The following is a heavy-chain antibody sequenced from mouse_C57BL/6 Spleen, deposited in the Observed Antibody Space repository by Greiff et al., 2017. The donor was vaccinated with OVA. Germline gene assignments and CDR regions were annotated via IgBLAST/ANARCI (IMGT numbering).Heavy chain of an antibody. J-gene: IGHJ3*01. CDR1: GFTFSDYG. V-gene: IGHV5-17*01. CDR3: AGPDGNYPAWFAY. D-gene: IGHD2-1*01. CDR2: ISSGSSTI. Sequence: EVKLVESGGGLVKPGGSLKLSCAASGFTFSDYGMHWVRQAPEKGLEWVAYISSGSSTIYYADTVKGRFTISRDNAKNTLFLQMTSLRSEDTAMYYCAGPDGNYPAWFAYWGKGTLVTVSA.